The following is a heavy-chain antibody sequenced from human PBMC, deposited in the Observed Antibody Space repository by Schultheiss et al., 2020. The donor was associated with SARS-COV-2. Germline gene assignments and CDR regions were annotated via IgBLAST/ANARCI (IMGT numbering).Heavy chain of an antibody. Sequence: SETLSLICTVSGGSISSYYWSWIRQPPGKGLEWIGYIYYSGSTNYNPSLKSRVTISVDTSKNQFSLKLSSVTAADTAVYYCARSRRVVYYYYYYMDVWGKGTTVTVSS. J-gene: IGHJ6*03. D-gene: IGHD2-15*01. CDR1: GGSISSYY. CDR2: IYYSGST. CDR3: ARSRRVVYYYYYYMDV. V-gene: IGHV4-59*12.